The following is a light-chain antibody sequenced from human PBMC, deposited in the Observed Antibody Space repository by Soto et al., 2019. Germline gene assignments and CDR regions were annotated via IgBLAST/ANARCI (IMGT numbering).Light chain of an antibody. CDR2: GAS. CDR1: QSVSSSY. J-gene: IGKJ1*01. V-gene: IGKV3-20*01. CDR3: QEYGRSPLT. Sequence: EIVLTQSPGTLSLSPGERATLSCRASQSVSSSYLAWYQQKPGQAPRLLIYGASSRATGIPDRFSGSGSGTDSTLTSSRLEPEDFAVYSCQEYGRSPLTFGQGTKVEIK.